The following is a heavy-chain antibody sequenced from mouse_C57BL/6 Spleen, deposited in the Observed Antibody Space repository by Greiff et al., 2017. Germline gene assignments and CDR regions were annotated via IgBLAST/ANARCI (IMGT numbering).Heavy chain of an antibody. CDR3: ARSELGRHY. V-gene: IGHV1-61*01. CDR1: GYTFTSYW. D-gene: IGHD4-1*01. J-gene: IGHJ2*01. Sequence: VKLQQPGAELVRPGSSVKLSCKASGYTFTSYWMDWVKQRPGQGLEWIGNIYPSDSETHYTQKFKDKATMTVDKSSSTAYMKLSSLTSEDAAVYYCARSELGRHYWGQGTTLTVSS. CDR2: IYPSDSET.